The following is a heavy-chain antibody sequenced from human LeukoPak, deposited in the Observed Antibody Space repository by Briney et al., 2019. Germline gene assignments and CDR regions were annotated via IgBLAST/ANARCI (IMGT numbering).Heavy chain of an antibody. CDR2: INPNSGGT. CDR3: ARTLDSSRYFHY. D-gene: IGHD3-22*01. Sequence: GTSVKVSFKASVYTCTVYYRHWLRRAPGQGLEWMGWINPNSGGTNYAQKFQGRVSMTRHTSISTAYMELSRLRPDDTALYYCARTLDSSRYFHYWGQATLLTLSS. J-gene: IGHJ4*02. V-gene: IGHV1-2*02. CDR1: VYTCTVYY.